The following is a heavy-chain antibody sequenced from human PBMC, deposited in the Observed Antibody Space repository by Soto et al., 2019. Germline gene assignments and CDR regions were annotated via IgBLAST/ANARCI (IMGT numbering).Heavy chain of an antibody. CDR1: GGSISSGGYY. Sequence: SETLSLTCTVSGGSISSGGYYWSWIRQHPGKGLEWIGYIYYSGSTYYNPSLKSRVTISVDTSKNQFSLKLSSVTAADTAVYYCERDRGGGLYYDSSGYYSKYYYYGMDVWGQGTTVTVSS. D-gene: IGHD3-22*01. CDR3: ERDRGGGLYYDSSGYYSKYYYYGMDV. J-gene: IGHJ6*02. V-gene: IGHV4-31*03. CDR2: IYYSGST.